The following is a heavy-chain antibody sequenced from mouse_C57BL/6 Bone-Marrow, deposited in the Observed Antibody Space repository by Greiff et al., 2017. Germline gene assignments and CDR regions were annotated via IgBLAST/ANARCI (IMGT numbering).Heavy chain of an antibody. D-gene: IGHD2-3*01. CDR2: FYPGSGSI. V-gene: IGHV1-62-2*01. CDR3: ARHEEDGYYGRYYFDY. J-gene: IGHJ2*01. CDR1: GYTFTEYT. Sequence: QVQLQQSGAELVKPGASVKLSCKASGYTFTEYTIHWVKQRSGQGLEWIGWFYPGSGSIKYNEKFKDKATLTADKSSSTVYMELSRLTSEDSAVYFCARHEEDGYYGRYYFDYWGQGTTLTVSS.